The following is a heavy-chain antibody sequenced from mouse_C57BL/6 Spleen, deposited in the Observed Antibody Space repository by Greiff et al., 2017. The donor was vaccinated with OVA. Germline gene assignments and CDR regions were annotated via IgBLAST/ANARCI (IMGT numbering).Heavy chain of an antibody. CDR3: ARHGGYDGDYAMDY. CDR2: ISSGSSTI. Sequence: EVMLVESGGGLVKPGGSLKLSCAASGFTFSDYGMHWVRQAPEKGLEWVAYISSGSSTIFYADTVKGRFTLSRDHAKNTLFLQRTRLRSEDTAMYYCARHGGYDGDYAMDYWGQGTSVTVSS. CDR1: GFTFSDYG. D-gene: IGHD2-2*01. J-gene: IGHJ4*01. V-gene: IGHV5-17*01.